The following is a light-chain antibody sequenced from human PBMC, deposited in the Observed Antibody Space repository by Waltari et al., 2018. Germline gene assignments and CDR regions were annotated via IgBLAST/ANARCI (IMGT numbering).Light chain of an antibody. CDR1: QSLLHSNENTY. V-gene: IGKV2-28*01. CDR3: MQSLQTPRT. CDR2: LAF. Sequence: DIVMTQSPLSLPVTPGEPASIYCKSGQSLLHSNENTYLAWYLQKPGQSPQLLISLAFNRASGVPDRFSGSGSGTDFKLKISRVEAEDVGVYYCMQSLQTPRTFGQGTKLEIK. J-gene: IGKJ1*01.